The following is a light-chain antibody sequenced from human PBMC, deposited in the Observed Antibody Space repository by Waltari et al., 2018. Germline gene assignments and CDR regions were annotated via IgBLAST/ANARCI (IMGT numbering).Light chain of an antibody. Sequence: QSVLTQPPSVSGAPGQRVPISCTGSSPNIGAGFDVHWYQQLPGTAPKLLIFGNNNRPSGVPDRFSGSKSGTSASLAITGLQAEDEADYYCQSYDSSLFVVFGGGTKLTVL. CDR2: GNN. V-gene: IGLV1-40*01. CDR3: QSYDSSLFVV. J-gene: IGLJ2*01. CDR1: SPNIGAGFD.